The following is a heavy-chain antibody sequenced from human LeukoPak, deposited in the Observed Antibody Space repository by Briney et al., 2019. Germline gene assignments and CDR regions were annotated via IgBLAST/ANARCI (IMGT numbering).Heavy chain of an antibody. D-gene: IGHD5-18*01. CDR3: ARDPVVDTAMGDAFDI. CDR1: GFTFDDYG. CDR2: INWNGGST. V-gene: IGHV3-20*04. Sequence: GGSLRLSCAASGFTFDDYGMSWVPQAPGKGLECVSGINWNGGSTGYADSVKGRFTISRDNAKNSLYLQMNSLRAEDTALYFCARDPVVDTAMGDAFDIWGQGTMVTVSS. J-gene: IGHJ3*02.